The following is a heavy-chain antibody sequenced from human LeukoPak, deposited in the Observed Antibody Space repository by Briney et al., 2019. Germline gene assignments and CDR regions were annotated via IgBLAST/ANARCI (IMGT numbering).Heavy chain of an antibody. CDR3: ARGYSSSWDLFDY. D-gene: IGHD6-13*01. V-gene: IGHV4-59*01. J-gene: IGHJ4*02. CDR2: IYYSGST. CDR1: GGSISSYY. Sequence: SETLSLTCTVSGGSISSYYWSWIRQPPGKGLEWIGYIYYSGSTNYNPSLKSRVTISVDTSKNQFSLKLSSVTAADTAVYYCARGYSSSWDLFDYWGQGTLVTVSS.